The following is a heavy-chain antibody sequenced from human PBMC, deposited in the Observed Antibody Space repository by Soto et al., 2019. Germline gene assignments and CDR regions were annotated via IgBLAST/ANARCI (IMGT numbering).Heavy chain of an antibody. CDR2: INHCGST. CDR3: VGARSEWYPDFGC. J-gene: IGHJ4*02. Sequence: QVQLQQWGAGLLKPSETLSLTCAVYGGSFSGYYWTWIRQPPGKGLEWIGEINHCGSTNHNPSLKSRVTISVDPSKDQFSLRVSSVTAADTAVYYCVGARSEWYPDFGCWGQGTLVTVSS. D-gene: IGHD3-3*01. CDR1: GGSFSGYY. V-gene: IGHV4-34*01.